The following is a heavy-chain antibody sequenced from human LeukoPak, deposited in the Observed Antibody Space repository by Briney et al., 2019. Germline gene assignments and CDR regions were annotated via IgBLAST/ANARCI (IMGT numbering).Heavy chain of an antibody. D-gene: IGHD1-26*01. J-gene: IGHJ4*02. CDR2: IYSGGYT. CDR3: ARHDPPYHFIVGATFDY. CDR1: GFTVSSNY. Sequence: GGSLRLSCAASGFTVSSNYMSWVRQAPGKGLEWVSVIYSGGYTYYADSVKGRFTISRHNSKNTLYLQMNSLRAEDTAVYYCARHDPPYHFIVGATFDYWGQGTLVTVSS. V-gene: IGHV3-53*04.